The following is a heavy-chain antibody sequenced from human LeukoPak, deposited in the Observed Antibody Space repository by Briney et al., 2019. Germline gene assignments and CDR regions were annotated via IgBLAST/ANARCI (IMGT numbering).Heavy chain of an antibody. V-gene: IGHV3-48*01. CDR3: AREGAAAGIGYFDY. Sequence: GGSLRLSCAASGFTFSSYSMNWVRQAPGKGLEWVSYISSSSSTIYYADSVKGRFTISRDNSKNTLYLQMNSLRAEDTAVYYCAREGAAAGIGYFDYWGQGTLVTVSS. CDR2: ISSSSSTI. CDR1: GFTFSSYS. J-gene: IGHJ4*02. D-gene: IGHD6-13*01.